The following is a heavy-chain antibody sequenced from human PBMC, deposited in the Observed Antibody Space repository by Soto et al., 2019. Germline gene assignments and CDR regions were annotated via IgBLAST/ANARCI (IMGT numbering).Heavy chain of an antibody. CDR1: GYTFGNYW. V-gene: IGHV5-51*01. CDR3: ARHGAFPQRRGYFYYGMDV. CDR2: IFPTDSDT. J-gene: IGHJ6*02. Sequence: GESLKISCQSSGYTFGNYWIGWVRQKPGKGLEWLGIIFPTDSDTKYSPSFQGQVTISADKSSSSAYLQWNSLRASDTATYYCARHGAFPQRRGYFYYGMDVWGQGTPVTVPS. D-gene: IGHD6-25*01.